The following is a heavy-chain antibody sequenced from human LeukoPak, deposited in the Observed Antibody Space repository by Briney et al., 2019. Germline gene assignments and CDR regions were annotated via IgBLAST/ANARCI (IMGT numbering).Heavy chain of an antibody. CDR1: GGSFSGYY. V-gene: IGHV4-59*01. D-gene: IGHD3-3*01. CDR2: IFYSGST. Sequence: SETLSLTCAVYGGSFSGYYWSWIRQPPGKGLEWIGYIFYSGSTNYNPSLKSRVTISVDTSKNQFSLKMSSVTAADTAVYYCARVFSYPLRAPFDPWGQGTLVTVSS. CDR3: ARVFSYPLRAPFDP. J-gene: IGHJ5*02.